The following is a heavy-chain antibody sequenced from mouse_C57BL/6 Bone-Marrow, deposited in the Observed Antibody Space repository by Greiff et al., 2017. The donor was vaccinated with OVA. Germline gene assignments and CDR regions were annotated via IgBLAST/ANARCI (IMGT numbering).Heavy chain of an antibody. J-gene: IGHJ2*01. CDR2: IYPRSGNT. D-gene: IGHD1-1*01. Sequence: QVQLKQSGAELARPGASVKLSCKASGYTFTSYGISWVKQRTGQGLEWIGEIYPRSGNTYYNEKFKGKATLTADKSSSTAYMELRSLTSEDSAVYFCALLLLRSLGGYWGQGTTLTVSS. CDR1: GYTFTSYG. CDR3: ALLLLRSLGGY. V-gene: IGHV1-81*01.